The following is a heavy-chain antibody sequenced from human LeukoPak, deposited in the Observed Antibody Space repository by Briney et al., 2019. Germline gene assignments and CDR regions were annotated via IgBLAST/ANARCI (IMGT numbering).Heavy chain of an antibody. CDR3: ARLGGPLRFLEWSRGLDV. J-gene: IGHJ6*02. D-gene: IGHD3-3*01. Sequence: SETLSLTCAVYGGSFSGYYWSWIRQPPGKGLEWIGEINHSGSTNYNPSPKSRVTISVDTSKNQFSLKLSSVTAADTAVYYCARLGGPLRFLEWSRGLDVWGQGTTVTVSS. CDR2: INHSGST. V-gene: IGHV4-34*01. CDR1: GGSFSGYY.